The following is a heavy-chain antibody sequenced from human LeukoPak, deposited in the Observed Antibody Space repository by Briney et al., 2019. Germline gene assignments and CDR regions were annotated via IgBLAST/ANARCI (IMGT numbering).Heavy chain of an antibody. J-gene: IGHJ4*02. Sequence: GGSLRLSCAASGFTFSSYAMSWVRQAPGKGLEWVSAISGSGGSTYYADSVKGRFTISRDNSKNTLHLQMNSLRAEDTAVYYCAKDHRYYYDSSLFDYWGQGTLVTVSS. CDR2: ISGSGGST. V-gene: IGHV3-23*01. CDR3: AKDHRYYYDSSLFDY. D-gene: IGHD3-22*01. CDR1: GFTFSSYA.